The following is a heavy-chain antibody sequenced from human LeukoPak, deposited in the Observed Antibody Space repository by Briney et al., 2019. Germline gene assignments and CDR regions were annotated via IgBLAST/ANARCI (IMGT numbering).Heavy chain of an antibody. CDR3: ARGRIAAAAMYYFDY. CDR2: ISGYNGNT. D-gene: IGHD6-13*01. J-gene: IGHJ4*02. V-gene: IGHV1-18*01. CDR1: GYTFTSYG. Sequence: ASVKVSCKASGYTFTSYGISWVRQAPGQGLEWMGWISGYNGNTNYAQQKLQGRVTMTTDTSTSTAYMELRSLRSDDTAVYYCARGRIAAAAMYYFDYWGQGTLVTVSS.